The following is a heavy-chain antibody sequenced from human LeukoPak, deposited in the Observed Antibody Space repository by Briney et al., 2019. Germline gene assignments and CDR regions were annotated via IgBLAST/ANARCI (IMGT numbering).Heavy chain of an antibody. D-gene: IGHD6-19*01. Sequence: SGPTLVNPPQTLTLTCTFSGFPLSTRGVGVGWIRQPPGKALEWLALIYWNDDKRYSPSLKSRLTITKDTSKDQVVLTMTNMDPVDTATYYCAHRRGYISGWYYFDWGQGTLVTVSS. J-gene: IGHJ4*02. CDR3: AHRRGYISGWYYFD. CDR2: IYWNDDK. V-gene: IGHV2-5*01. CDR1: GFPLSTRGVG.